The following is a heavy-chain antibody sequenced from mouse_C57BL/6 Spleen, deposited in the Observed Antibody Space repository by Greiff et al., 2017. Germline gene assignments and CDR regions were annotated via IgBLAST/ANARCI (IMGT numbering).Heavy chain of an antibody. D-gene: IGHD2-4*01. J-gene: IGHJ4*01. CDR3: ARQEGLRRGNYAMDY. CDR1: GFSLTSYG. Sequence: VQVVESGPGLVAPSQSLSITCTVSGFSLTSYGVHWVRQPPGKGLEWLVVIWSDGSTTYNSALKSRLSISKDNSKSQVFLKMNRLQTDDTAMYYWARQEGLRRGNYAMDYWGQGTSVTVSS. V-gene: IGHV2-6-1*01. CDR2: IWSDGST.